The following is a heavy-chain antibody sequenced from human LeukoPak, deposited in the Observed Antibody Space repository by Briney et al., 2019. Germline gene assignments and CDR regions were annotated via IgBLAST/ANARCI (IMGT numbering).Heavy chain of an antibody. V-gene: IGHV4-59*01. CDR1: GGSIMNYY. D-gene: IGHD3-22*01. Sequence: KPSETLSLTCTVSGGSIMNYYWRWVRQPPGKGLEWVGYIHCSGSSNYNPSLKSRVTMSVDTSKNQFSLKLSSVTAADTAVYYCAREANYFDSSGVTNAFDIWGQGTMVTVSS. CDR3: AREANYFDSSGVTNAFDI. J-gene: IGHJ3*02. CDR2: IHCSGSS.